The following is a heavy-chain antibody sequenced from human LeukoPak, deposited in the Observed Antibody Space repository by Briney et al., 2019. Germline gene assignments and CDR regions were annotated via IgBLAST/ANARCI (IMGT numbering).Heavy chain of an antibody. CDR3: ARRHVVAATFDY. CDR2: INPNSGGT. V-gene: IGHV1-2*02. J-gene: IGHJ4*02. D-gene: IGHD2-15*01. CDR1: GYTFTSYA. Sequence: GASVKVSCKASGYTFTSYATNWVRQAPGQGLEWMGWINPNSGGTNYAQMFQGRVTMTRDTSIGTAYMDLSSLRSDDTAMYYCARRHVVAATFDYWGQGTLVTVSS.